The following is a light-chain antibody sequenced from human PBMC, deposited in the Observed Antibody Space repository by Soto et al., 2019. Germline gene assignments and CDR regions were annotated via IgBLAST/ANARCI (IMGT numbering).Light chain of an antibody. CDR2: DAS. J-gene: IGKJ5*01. V-gene: IGKV3-11*01. Sequence: EIVLTQSPVTLSLSPGEIATLSCWASQSVSNYFVWYQQKPGQAPRLLIYDASHRATGVPARFSGSGSGTDFTLTISGLEPEDFAVYYCQQRSVWPITFGQGTRLEIK. CDR3: QQRSVWPIT. CDR1: QSVSNY.